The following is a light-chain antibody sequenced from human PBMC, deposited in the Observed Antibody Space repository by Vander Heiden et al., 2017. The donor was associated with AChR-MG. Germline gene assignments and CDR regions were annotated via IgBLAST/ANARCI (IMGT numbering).Light chain of an antibody. Sequence: QTVLTLAPPFSVSPGGTATLTFGLSSCPASTTYYSSGYHQTAGHAPRMLIYNTDTRSAGVPDRFSGSILGNNAALTITGAQADDEANYYCALDMGSGIWVFGGGTKLTVL. V-gene: IGLV8-61*01. J-gene: IGLJ3*02. CDR3: ALDMGSGIWV. CDR1: SCPASTTYY. CDR2: NTD.